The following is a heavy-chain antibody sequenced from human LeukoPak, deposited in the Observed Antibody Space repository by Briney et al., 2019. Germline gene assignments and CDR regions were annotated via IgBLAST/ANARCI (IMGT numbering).Heavy chain of an antibody. V-gene: IGHV3-23*01. J-gene: IGHJ4*02. Sequence: PGGSLRLSCAASGFTFRSYTMNWVRQAPGKGLEWVSTISGGGTTTYYADSVKGRFTISRDNSKNTLYLQMNSLRAEDTAVYYCARGAGGSYPIGYWGQGTLVTVSS. CDR1: GFTFRSYT. D-gene: IGHD1-26*01. CDR2: ISGGGTTT. CDR3: ARGAGGSYPIGY.